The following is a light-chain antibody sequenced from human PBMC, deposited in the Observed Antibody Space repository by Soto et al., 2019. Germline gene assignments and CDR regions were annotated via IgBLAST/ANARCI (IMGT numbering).Light chain of an antibody. CDR3: HQYSSPPWT. CDR2: KAS. J-gene: IGKJ1*01. V-gene: IGKV1-5*03. Sequence: DIQMTQSPSTLSASVGDRVTITCRASQSISSWLAWYQQKPGKAPKLLIYKASSLESGVPSRFSGSGSGTEFTLTISSLQPDDFATYYCHQYSSPPWTFGQGTKVESK. CDR1: QSISSW.